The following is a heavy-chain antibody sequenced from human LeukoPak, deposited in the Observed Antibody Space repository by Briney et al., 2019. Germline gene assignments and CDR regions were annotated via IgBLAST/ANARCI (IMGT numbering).Heavy chain of an antibody. J-gene: IGHJ4*02. CDR1: GFTFSSYA. CDR2: ISGSGGST. Sequence: GGSLRLSCAASGFTFSSYAMSWVRQAPGKGLEWVSAISGSGGSTYYADSVKGRFTISRDNSKNTLYLQMNSPRAEDTAVYYCAKPLISPIVVVTAAAADYWGQGTLVTVSS. CDR3: AKPLISPIVVVTAAAADY. V-gene: IGHV3-23*01. D-gene: IGHD2-21*02.